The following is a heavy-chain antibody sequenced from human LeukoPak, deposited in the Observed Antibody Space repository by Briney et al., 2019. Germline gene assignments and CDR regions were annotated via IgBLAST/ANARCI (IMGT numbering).Heavy chain of an antibody. J-gene: IGHJ6*02. CDR2: ISYDGSNK. CDR1: GFTFSSYA. CDR3: AKVVAGTNYYYGLDV. Sequence: PGRSLILSCAASGFTFSSYAMHWVRQAPGKGLEWVAVISYDGSNKYYADSVKGRFTISRDNSKNTLYLQMNSLRAEDTALYYCAKVVAGTNYYYGLDVWGQGTTVTVSS. D-gene: IGHD6-19*01. V-gene: IGHV3-30-3*01.